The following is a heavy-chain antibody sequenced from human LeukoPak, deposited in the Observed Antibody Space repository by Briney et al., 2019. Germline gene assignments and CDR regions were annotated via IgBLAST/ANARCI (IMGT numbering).Heavy chain of an antibody. D-gene: IGHD4-23*01. CDR3: ARDKAVTTEVTQHFQH. Sequence: GASVKVSCKASGGTFSSYAISWVRQAPGQGLEWVGWISAYNGYTDYAQKFQFRVTMTTDTSTSTAYMELRSLRSDDTAVYYCARDKAVTTEVTQHFQHWGQGTLVTVSS. J-gene: IGHJ1*01. CDR2: ISAYNGYT. CDR1: GGTFSSYA. V-gene: IGHV1-18*01.